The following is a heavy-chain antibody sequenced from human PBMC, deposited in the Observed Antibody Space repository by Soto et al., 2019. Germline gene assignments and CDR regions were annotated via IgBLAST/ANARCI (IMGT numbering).Heavy chain of an antibody. D-gene: IGHD3-10*01. CDR2: ISSST. J-gene: IGHJ4*02. Sequence: EVQLLESGGGLVQPGGSLRLSCAASGFTFSSYAMTWVRQAPGKGLEWVSTISSSTYYADSVKGRFTISRDNSKNTLYLQMNSLRAEDTAVYYCAKREGRNFDYWGQGTLDTVSS. CDR1: GFTFSSYA. V-gene: IGHV3-23*01. CDR3: AKREGRNFDY.